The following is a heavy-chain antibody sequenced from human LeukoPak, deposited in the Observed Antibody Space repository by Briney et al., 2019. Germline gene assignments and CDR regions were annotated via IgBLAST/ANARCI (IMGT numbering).Heavy chain of an antibody. D-gene: IGHD6-13*01. Sequence: GESLKISCKASGYSFTNYWIGWVRQMPGKGLEWMGITYPTNSDTRYSPSFQGQVTVSADKSISTAYLQWSSLKASDIAMYYCASNSYSSNYYADYWGQGTLVTVSS. CDR3: ASNSYSSNYYADY. CDR2: TYPTNSDT. CDR1: GYSFTNYW. V-gene: IGHV5-51*01. J-gene: IGHJ4*02.